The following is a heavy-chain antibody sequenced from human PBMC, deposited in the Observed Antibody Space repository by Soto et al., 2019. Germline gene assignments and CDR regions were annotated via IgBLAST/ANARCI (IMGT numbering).Heavy chain of an antibody. D-gene: IGHD1-26*01. CDR3: AWNRGSYEYFDY. CDR2: IYYTGST. Sequence: PSETLSLTCTFSVGSVISGNYYWSWIRQPPGKGLEWIGNIYYTGSTNYNPSLKSRVSISADTSKSQFSLKLSSVTAADTAVYYCAWNRGSYEYFDYWGQGTLVTVSS. J-gene: IGHJ4*02. V-gene: IGHV4-61*01. CDR1: VGSVISGNYY.